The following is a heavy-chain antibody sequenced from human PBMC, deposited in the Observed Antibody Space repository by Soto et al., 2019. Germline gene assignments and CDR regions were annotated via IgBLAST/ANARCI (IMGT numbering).Heavy chain of an antibody. CDR1: GFTFDDHA. D-gene: IGHD6-6*01. CDR3: ARDISIAEGRSDL. Sequence: EVVLVESGGGLVQPGGSLRLSCAASGFTFDDHAMHWVRQAPGKGLEWVAIIYWNSVLIDYADSVKGRFTTSRDNAKNSLYLQMNSLRPEDTAFYYRARDISIAEGRSDLWGQGTLVTVSS. CDR2: IYWNSVLI. J-gene: IGHJ5*02. V-gene: IGHV3-9*01.